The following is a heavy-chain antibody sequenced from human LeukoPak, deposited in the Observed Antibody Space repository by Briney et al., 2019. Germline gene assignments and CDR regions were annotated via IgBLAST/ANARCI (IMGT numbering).Heavy chain of an antibody. CDR3: ARDRGGGHMDV. Sequence: GGSLRLSCAASGFTFSSYAMHWVRQAPGKGLEWVAVISYDGSNKYYADSVKGRFTISRDNSKNTLYLQMNSLRAEDTAVYYCARDRGGGHMDVWGKGTTVTISS. V-gene: IGHV3-30*04. CDR2: ISYDGSNK. J-gene: IGHJ6*03. CDR1: GFTFSSYA. D-gene: IGHD2-15*01.